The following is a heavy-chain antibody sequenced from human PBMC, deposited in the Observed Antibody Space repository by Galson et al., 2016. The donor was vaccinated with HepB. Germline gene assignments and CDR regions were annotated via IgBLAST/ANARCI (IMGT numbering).Heavy chain of an antibody. Sequence: LRLSCAASGFTFSHYGMLWVRQAPGKGLEWVAVIWYDGSDKYYADSVKGRFTVSRDNSKNTLFLQMNSLRAEDTAVYYCARKYCGSLSCGLDYWGQGTLVTVSS. V-gene: IGHV3-33*03. J-gene: IGHJ4*02. CDR3: ARKYCGSLSCGLDY. CDR1: GFTFSHYG. D-gene: IGHD2-2*01. CDR2: IWYDGSDK.